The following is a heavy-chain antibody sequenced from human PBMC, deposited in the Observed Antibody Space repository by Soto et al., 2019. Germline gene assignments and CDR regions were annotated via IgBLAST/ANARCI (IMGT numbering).Heavy chain of an antibody. CDR2: IYYSGST. CDR1: GGSISSSSYY. V-gene: IGHV4-39*01. J-gene: IGHJ4*02. CDR3: ARPRDEWELLSVGVYFDY. D-gene: IGHD1-26*01. Sequence: SETLSLTCTVSGGSISSSSYYWGWIRQPPGKGLEWIGSIYYSGSTYYNPSLKSRVTISVDTSKNQFSLKLSSVTAADTAVYYCARPRDEWELLSVGVYFDYWGQGTLVTVSS.